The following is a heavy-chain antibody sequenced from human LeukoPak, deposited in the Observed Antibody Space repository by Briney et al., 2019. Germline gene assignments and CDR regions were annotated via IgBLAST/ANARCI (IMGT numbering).Heavy chain of an antibody. V-gene: IGHV4-59*01. CDR2: IYYSGST. Sequence: SETLSLTCAVYGGSFSGCYWSWIRQPPGKGLEWIGYIYYSGSTNYNPSLKSRVTISVDTSKNQLSLKLSSVTAADTAVYYCARDLGARGPYYYMDVWGKGTTVTVSS. CDR3: ARDLGARGPYYYMDV. J-gene: IGHJ6*03. CDR1: GGSFSGCY. D-gene: IGHD1-26*01.